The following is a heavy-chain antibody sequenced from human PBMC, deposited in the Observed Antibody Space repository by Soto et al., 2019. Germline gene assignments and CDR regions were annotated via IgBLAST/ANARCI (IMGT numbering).Heavy chain of an antibody. J-gene: IGHJ6*02. CDR1: GYTFTSYG. D-gene: IGHD5-18*01. CDR2: ISAYNGNT. V-gene: IGHV1-18*01. Sequence: ASVKVSCKASGYTFTSYGISWVRQAPGQGLEWMGWISAYNGNTNYSQKFQGRVTITRDTSASTAYMELSSLRSEDTAVYYCASAFRGYSYGNYYYYGMDVWGQGTTVTVSS. CDR3: ASAFRGYSYGNYYYYGMDV.